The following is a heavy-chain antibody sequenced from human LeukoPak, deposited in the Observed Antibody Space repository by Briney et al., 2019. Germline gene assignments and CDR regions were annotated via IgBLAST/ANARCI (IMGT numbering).Heavy chain of an antibody. CDR3: ARAGFPYVLDAFDI. V-gene: IGHV4-59*01. CDR2: IYYSGST. D-gene: IGHD3-10*01. Sequence: SETLSLTCTVSGGSISSYYWSWIRQPPGKGLEWIGYIYYSGSTNYNPSLKGRVTISVDTSKNQFSLKLSSVTAADTAVYYCARAGFPYVLDAFDIWGQGTMVTVSS. J-gene: IGHJ3*02. CDR1: GGSISSYY.